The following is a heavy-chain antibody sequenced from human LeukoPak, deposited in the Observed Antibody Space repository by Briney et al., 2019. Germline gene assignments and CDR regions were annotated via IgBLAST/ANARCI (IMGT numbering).Heavy chain of an antibody. CDR2: ISSSGSTI. V-gene: IGHV3-48*03. J-gene: IGHJ4*02. CDR3: ARAMYSGSSLIDY. D-gene: IGHD1-26*01. Sequence: GGSLRLSCAASGFTFSSYEMNWVRQAPGKGLEWVSYISSSGSTIYYADTVKGRFTISRDNAKNSLYLQMNSLRVDDTAVYYCARAMYSGSSLIDYWGQGTLVTVSS. CDR1: GFTFSSYE.